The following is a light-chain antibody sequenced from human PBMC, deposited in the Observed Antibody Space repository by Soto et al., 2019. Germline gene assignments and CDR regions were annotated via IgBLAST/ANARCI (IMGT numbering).Light chain of an antibody. V-gene: IGKV3-15*01. CDR1: QSVSSN. CDR2: GAS. J-gene: IGKJ1*01. Sequence: EIVMAQSPATLSVSPGERATLSCRASQSVSSNLAWYQQKRGQAPRLLIYGASSRATGIPARFSGSGSGTDFTLTISSLEPEDSAVYYCQHYNNWPAWTFGQGTKGDIK. CDR3: QHYNNWPAWT.